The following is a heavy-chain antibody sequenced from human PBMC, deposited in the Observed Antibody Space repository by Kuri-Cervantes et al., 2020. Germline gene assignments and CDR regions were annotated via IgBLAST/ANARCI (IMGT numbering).Heavy chain of an antibody. D-gene: IGHD5-18*01. CDR2: ISDVGTKK. V-gene: IGHV3-30*18. CDR3: AKESGYSYGYYYYYYGMDV. J-gene: IGHJ6*02. Sequence: ALISDVGTKKYFVDSMRGRFTISRDNAKNSLYLQMNSLRAEDTALYYCAKESGYSYGYYYYYYGMDVWGQGTTVTVSS.